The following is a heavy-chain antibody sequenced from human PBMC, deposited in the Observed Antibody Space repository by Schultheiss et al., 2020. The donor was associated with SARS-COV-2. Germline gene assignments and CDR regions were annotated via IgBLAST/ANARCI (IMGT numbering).Heavy chain of an antibody. D-gene: IGHD2-2*01. CDR2: IGTAGDT. V-gene: IGHV3-13*01. CDR3: ATLPTDCSSTSCSYGGTGNGY. J-gene: IGHJ4*02. Sequence: GGSLRLSCAASGFTFSSYDMHWVRQATGKGLEWVSAIGTAGDTYYPGSVKGRFTISRDNAKNTLYLQMNSLRAEDTAVYYCATLPTDCSSTSCSYGGTGNGYWGQGTLVTVSS. CDR1: GFTFSSYD.